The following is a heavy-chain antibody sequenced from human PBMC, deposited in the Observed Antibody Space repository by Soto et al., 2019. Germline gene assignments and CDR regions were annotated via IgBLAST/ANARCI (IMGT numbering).Heavy chain of an antibody. CDR1: GFPFSSYG. Sequence: EGSLRLSCAASGFPFSSYGMHWVRQAPGKGLEWVAVIWYDGSNKYYADSVKGRFTISRDNSKNTLYLQMNSLRAEDTAVYYCARDKGIAAAYDYWGQGTLVTVSS. CDR2: IWYDGSNK. D-gene: IGHD6-13*01. V-gene: IGHV3-33*01. J-gene: IGHJ4*02. CDR3: ARDKGIAAAYDY.